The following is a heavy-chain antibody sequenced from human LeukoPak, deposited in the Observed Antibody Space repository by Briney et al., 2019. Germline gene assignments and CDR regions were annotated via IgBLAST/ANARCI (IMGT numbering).Heavy chain of an antibody. CDR1: DGSITGYY. D-gene: IGHD5-18*01. V-gene: IGHV4-59*08. Sequence: SETLSLTCTVSDGSITGYYWSWIRQPPGKGLEWIGYIYYSGNTNYIPSLKSRVTISVDTSKNQFSLKLTSVTAADTAVYYCARQSGPGAYSYGYDYWGQGTLVTVSS. CDR3: ARQSGPGAYSYGYDY. J-gene: IGHJ4*02. CDR2: IYYSGNT.